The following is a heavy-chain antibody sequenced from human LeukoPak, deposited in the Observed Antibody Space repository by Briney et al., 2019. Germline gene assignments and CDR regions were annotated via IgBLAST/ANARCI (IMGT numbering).Heavy chain of an antibody. CDR2: IFYSGGS. J-gene: IGHJ3*02. V-gene: IGHV4-59*08. CDR3: ARLGSTFDI. D-gene: IGHD2-2*01. CDR1: GGSISSYY. Sequence: SEILSLSCAVSGGSISSYYWTWIRQPPGKGLEWIAYIFYSGGSNYNPSLKSRVTISVDTSKNHFSLKLSSVTAADTAVYYCARLGSTFDIWGQGTMVTVSS.